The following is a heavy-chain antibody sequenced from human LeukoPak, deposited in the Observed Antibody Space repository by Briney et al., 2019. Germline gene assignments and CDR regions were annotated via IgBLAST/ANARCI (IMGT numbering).Heavy chain of an antibody. Sequence: GGSLRLSCAASGFSFSSYAMSWVRQAPGKGLEWVSAISGSGASTYYADSVKGRITISRDNSKNTLYFQMNSLRAEDTAVYYCAKRSTDLGYCSGGSCYEFSNWGQGTLVTVSS. D-gene: IGHD2-15*01. CDR2: ISGSGAST. CDR1: GFSFSSYA. CDR3: AKRSTDLGYCSGGSCYEFSN. J-gene: IGHJ4*02. V-gene: IGHV3-23*01.